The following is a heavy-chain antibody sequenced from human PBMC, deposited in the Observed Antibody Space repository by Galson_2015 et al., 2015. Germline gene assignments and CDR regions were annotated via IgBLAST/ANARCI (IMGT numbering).Heavy chain of an antibody. J-gene: IGHJ4*02. D-gene: IGHD1-26*01. CDR3: ARDPWRGSYKVFYFDY. CDR2: IDDIGSTI. V-gene: IGHV3-48*02. Sequence: SLRLSCAASGFTFSSDAMNWVRQAPGKGLEWVSYIDDIGSTIRYADSVKGRFTISRDNAKNSLYLQMNSLRDEDTAVYYCARDPWRGSYKVFYFDYWGQGSLVTVSS. CDR1: GFTFSSDA.